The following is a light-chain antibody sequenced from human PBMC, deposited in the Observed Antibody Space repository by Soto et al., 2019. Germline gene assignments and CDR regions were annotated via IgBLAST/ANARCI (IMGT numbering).Light chain of an antibody. CDR1: QSLFYSSNNMDY. J-gene: IGKJ1*01. Sequence: DIVMTPSPDSLAVSLGARATIHCKSSQSLFYSSNNMDYLAWYQQKPGQPPRLLIYWAATRESGVPERFSGSGSGTDFTLTVSSLQAEDVAVYYCHQYVNTPWTFGQGTKVEIK. V-gene: IGKV4-1*01. CDR2: WAA. CDR3: HQYVNTPWT.